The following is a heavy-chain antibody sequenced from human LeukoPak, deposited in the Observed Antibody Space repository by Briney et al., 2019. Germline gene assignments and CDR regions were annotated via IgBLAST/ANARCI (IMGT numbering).Heavy chain of an antibody. CDR1: GFTISGDY. V-gene: IGHV3-66*01. Sequence: GGSLRLSCAASGFTISGDYMSWVRQAPGKGLEWVSIVYSDDTTYYTDSVKGRFIMSRDTSRNTVYLQMNSLRAEDTAVYYCARALPASAHTSFDYWGQGTLVTVSS. J-gene: IGHJ4*02. CDR3: ARALPASAHTSFDY. CDR2: VYSDDTT.